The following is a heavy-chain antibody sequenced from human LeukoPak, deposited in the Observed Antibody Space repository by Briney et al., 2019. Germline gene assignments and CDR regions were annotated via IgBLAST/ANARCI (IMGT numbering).Heavy chain of an antibody. J-gene: IGHJ4*02. D-gene: IGHD3-22*01. Sequence: ASVKVSCKASGYTFTTYYIHWVRQAPGQGLEWLGIINPSGGTTTYAQKFQGRVAMTRDTSTSTVYMELNTLRSEDTAVYYCARGSNYYYDVTADYPRYWGQGTLVTVSS. CDR3: ARGSNYYYDVTADYPRY. CDR1: GYTFTTYY. CDR2: INPSGGTT. V-gene: IGHV1-46*01.